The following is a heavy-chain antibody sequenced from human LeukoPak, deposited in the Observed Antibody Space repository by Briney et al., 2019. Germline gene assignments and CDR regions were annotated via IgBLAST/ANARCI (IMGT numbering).Heavy chain of an antibody. CDR3: ARVSYYGSGSYDY. Sequence: GGSLRLSCAASGFTFDDYAMHWVRQAPGKGLEWVSGINWNSGSIGYADSVKGRFTISRDNSKNTLYLQMNSLRAEDTAVYYCARVSYYGSGSYDYWGQGTLVTVSS. D-gene: IGHD3-10*01. J-gene: IGHJ4*02. CDR1: GFTFDDYA. CDR2: INWNSGSI. V-gene: IGHV3-9*01.